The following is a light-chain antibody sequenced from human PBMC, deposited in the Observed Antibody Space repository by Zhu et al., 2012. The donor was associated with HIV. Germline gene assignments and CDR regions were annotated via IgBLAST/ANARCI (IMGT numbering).Light chain of an antibody. Sequence: EIVLTQSPATLSLSPGERATVSCRASGSVRSFLAWYQQKPGQAPRLLIYDTSKRATGIPARFSGSGSGTDFTLTISSLEPEDFALYYCQQRSSWPLTFGGGTKVEMK. CDR3: QQRSSWPLT. CDR1: GSVRSF. V-gene: IGKV3-11*01. J-gene: IGKJ4*01. CDR2: DTS.